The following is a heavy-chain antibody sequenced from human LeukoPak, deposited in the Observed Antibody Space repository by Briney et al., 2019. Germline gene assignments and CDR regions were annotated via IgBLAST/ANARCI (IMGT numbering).Heavy chain of an antibody. CDR3: ARVVVAATHDAFDI. V-gene: IGHV1-8*01. J-gene: IGHJ3*02. CDR2: MNPNSGNT. CDR1: GYTFTSYD. D-gene: IGHD2-15*01. Sequence: ASVKVSCKASGYTFTSYDINGVRQATGQGLEWMGWMNPNSGNTGYAQKFQGRVTMTRNTSISTAYMELSSLRSGDTAVYYCARVVVAATHDAFDIWGQGTMVTVSS.